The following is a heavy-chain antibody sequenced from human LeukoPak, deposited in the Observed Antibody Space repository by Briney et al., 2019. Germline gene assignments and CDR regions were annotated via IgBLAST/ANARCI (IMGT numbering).Heavy chain of an antibody. CDR3: ARDRYSSGYYGFDY. Sequence: PIYTSRSTNYNPSLKSRVTMSVDTSKNQFSLKLSSVTAADTAVYYCARDRYSSGYYGFDYWGQGTLVTVSS. CDR2: IYTSRST. V-gene: IGHV4-4*07. J-gene: IGHJ4*02. D-gene: IGHD3-22*01.